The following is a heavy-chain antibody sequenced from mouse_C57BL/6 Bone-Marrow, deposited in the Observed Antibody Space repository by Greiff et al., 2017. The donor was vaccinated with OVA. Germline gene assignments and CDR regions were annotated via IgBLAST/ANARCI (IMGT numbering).Heavy chain of an antibody. CDR1: GFTFSDFY. J-gene: IGHJ4*01. CDR3: ARDAEGYGNYGYAMDY. D-gene: IGHD2-10*02. V-gene: IGHV7-1*01. CDR2: SRNKANDYTT. Sequence: VKVVESGGGLVQSGRSLRLSCATSGFTFSDFYMEWVRQAPGKGLEWIAASRNKANDYTTEYSASVKGRFIVSRDTSQSILYLQMNALRAEDTAIYYCARDAEGYGNYGYAMDYGGQGTSVTVSS.